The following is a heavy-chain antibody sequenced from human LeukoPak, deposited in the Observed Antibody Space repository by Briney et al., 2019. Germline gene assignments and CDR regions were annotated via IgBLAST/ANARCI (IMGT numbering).Heavy chain of an antibody. J-gene: IGHJ4*02. D-gene: IGHD3-22*01. Sequence: PGGSLRLSCVASGFTFSNHAMSWVRQAPGKGLEWVSAISGSGSSTYYADSVKGRFTISRDNSKNTVYLQMNSLRAEDTAVYYCAKETTFYYDSSGYWGYWGQGTLVTVSS. V-gene: IGHV3-23*01. CDR2: ISGSGSST. CDR3: AKETTFYYDSSGYWGY. CDR1: GFTFSNHA.